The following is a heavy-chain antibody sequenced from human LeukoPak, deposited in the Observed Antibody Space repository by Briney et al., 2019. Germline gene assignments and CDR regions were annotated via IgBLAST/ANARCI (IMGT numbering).Heavy chain of an antibody. V-gene: IGHV1-8*01. D-gene: IGHD3-22*01. CDR2: MSPNSGNT. CDR1: GYTFTSYD. J-gene: IGHJ4*02. CDR3: ARGPITTRSHFDY. Sequence: ASVKVSCKASGYTFTSYDINWVRQATGQGFEWMGWMSPNSGNTGYAQKFQGRVTMTRSTSMSTAYMELSSLRSEDTAVYYCARGPITTRSHFDYWGQGALVTVSS.